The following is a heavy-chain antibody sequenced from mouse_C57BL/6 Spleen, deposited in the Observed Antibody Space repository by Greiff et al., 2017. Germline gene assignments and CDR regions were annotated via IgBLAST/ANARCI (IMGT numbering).Heavy chain of an antibody. CDR1: GYSITSGYY. V-gene: IGHV3-6*01. J-gene: IGHJ4*01. D-gene: IGHD2-2*01. CDR3: ARVGYGYAMDY. Sequence: EVKLMESGPGLVKPSQSLSLTCSVTGYSITSGYYWNWIRQFPGNKLEWMGYISYDGSNNYNPSLKNRISITRDTSKNQFFLKLNSVTTEDTATYYCARVGYGYAMDYWGQGTSVTVSS. CDR2: ISYDGSN.